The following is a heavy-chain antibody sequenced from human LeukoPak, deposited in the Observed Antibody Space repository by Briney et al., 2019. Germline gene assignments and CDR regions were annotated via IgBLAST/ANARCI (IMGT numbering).Heavy chain of an antibody. J-gene: IGHJ4*02. CDR3: AGGTGFIIKD. CDR2: IKQDGSEK. Sequence: PGGSLRLSCAASGFTFSLYWMNWVRRAPGKGLEWVANIKQDGSEKNYVDSVKGRFTISRDNAKNSLYLQMNNLRVEDTAMYYCAGGTGFIIKDWGQGTLVTASS. D-gene: IGHD3-9*01. V-gene: IGHV3-7*03. CDR1: GFTFSLYW.